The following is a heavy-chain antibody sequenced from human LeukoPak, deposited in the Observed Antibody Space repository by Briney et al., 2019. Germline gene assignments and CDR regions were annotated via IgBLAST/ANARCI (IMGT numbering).Heavy chain of an antibody. CDR3: ASRYFDWLLKDY. D-gene: IGHD3-9*01. CDR2: IYYSGST. CDR1: GGSISSSRYY. Sequence: KPSETLSLTCTVSGGSISSSRYYWGWIRQPPGKGLEWIGSIYYSGSTYYNPSLKSRVTISVDTSKNQFSLKLSSVTAADTAVYYCASRYFDWLLKDYWGQGTLVTVSS. J-gene: IGHJ4*02. V-gene: IGHV4-39*01.